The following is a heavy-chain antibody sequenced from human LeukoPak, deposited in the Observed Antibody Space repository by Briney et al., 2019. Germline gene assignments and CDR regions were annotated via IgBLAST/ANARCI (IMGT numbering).Heavy chain of an antibody. CDR1: GFTFSGYD. D-gene: IGHD1-26*01. CDR3: ASYFSGSYSFDF. CDR2: ISSSSSYI. Sequence: GGSLRLPCAVSGFTFSGYDMNWVRQAPGKGLEWVSSISSSSSYIFYADSVKGRFTISRDNAKNSLFLQMNSLRAEDTAMYYCASYFSGSYSFDFWGQGTLVTVSS. V-gene: IGHV3-21*01. J-gene: IGHJ4*02.